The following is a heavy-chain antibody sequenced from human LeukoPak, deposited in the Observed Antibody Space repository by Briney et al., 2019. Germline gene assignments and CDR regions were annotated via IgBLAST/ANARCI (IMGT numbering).Heavy chain of an antibody. D-gene: IGHD2-2*01. CDR1: GFTFSSYA. CDR3: AKGTSYSCYGGLGY. J-gene: IGHJ4*02. V-gene: IGHV3-23*01. Sequence: GGSLRLSCTASGFTFSSYAMAWVRQAPGKGLEWVSVISGSGDSTFYADSVKGRFTISRDSSKNTLYLQMNSLRAEDTAVYYCAKGTSYSCYGGLGYWGQGTLVTVSS. CDR2: ISGSGDST.